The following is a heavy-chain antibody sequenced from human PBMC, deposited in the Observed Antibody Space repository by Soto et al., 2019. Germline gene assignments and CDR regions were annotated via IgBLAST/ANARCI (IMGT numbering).Heavy chain of an antibody. CDR2: IYPGDSDT. CDR3: ARLPEAYCSGGSCYSYWYLDL. D-gene: IGHD2-15*01. Sequence: GESLKISCKGSGDSFTSYWIGWVRQMPGKGLEWMGIIYPGDSDTRYSPSFQGQVTISADKSISTAYLQWSSLKASDTAMYYYARLPEAYCSGGSCYSYWYLDLWGRGTLVSVSS. CDR1: GDSFTSYW. V-gene: IGHV5-51*01. J-gene: IGHJ2*01.